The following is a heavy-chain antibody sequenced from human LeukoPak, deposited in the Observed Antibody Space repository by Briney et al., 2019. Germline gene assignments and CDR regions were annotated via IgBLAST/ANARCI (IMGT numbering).Heavy chain of an antibody. Sequence: PSETLSLTCTVSGGSISSYYWSWIRQPPGKGLEWIGYIYYSGSTNYNPSLKSRVTISVDTSKNQFSLKLSSVTAADTAVYYCARILHYGDRQWDYWGQGTLVTVSS. J-gene: IGHJ4*02. CDR2: IYYSGST. CDR1: GGSISSYY. V-gene: IGHV4-59*08. D-gene: IGHD4-17*01. CDR3: ARILHYGDRQWDY.